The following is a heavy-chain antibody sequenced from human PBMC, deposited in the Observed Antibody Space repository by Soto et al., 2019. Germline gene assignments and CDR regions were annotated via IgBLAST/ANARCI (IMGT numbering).Heavy chain of an antibody. Sequence: QVQLVQSGAEVKKPGSSVKVSCKASGGTFSSYAISWVRQAPGQGLEWMGGIIPIFGTANYAQKFQGRVTITADKSTNTAYMELSSLRSEDTAVYYCARDGFEGTGTIAAHYWGQGTLVTVSS. CDR2: IIPIFGTA. V-gene: IGHV1-69*06. CDR1: GGTFSSYA. D-gene: IGHD6-6*01. CDR3: ARDGFEGTGTIAAHY. J-gene: IGHJ4*02.